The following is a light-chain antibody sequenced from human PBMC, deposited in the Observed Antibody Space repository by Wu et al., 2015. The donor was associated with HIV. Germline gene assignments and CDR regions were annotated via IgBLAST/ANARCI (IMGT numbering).Light chain of an antibody. CDR3: QQYGAS. Sequence: EIVLTQSPGTLSLSPGERATLSCRASQSVSSSYSAWYQQKPGQAPRLLIYGASSRATGIPDRFSGSGSGTDFTLTISRLEPEDFAVYYCQQYGASFGPGTKVDIK. CDR2: GAS. J-gene: IGKJ3*01. CDR1: QSVSSSY. V-gene: IGKV3-20*01.